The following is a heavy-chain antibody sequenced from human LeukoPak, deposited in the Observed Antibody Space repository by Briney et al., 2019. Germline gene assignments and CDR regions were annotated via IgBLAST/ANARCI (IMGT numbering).Heavy chain of an antibody. CDR3: VRDRSDYGDYFDY. V-gene: IGHV3-48*02. D-gene: IGHD4-17*01. CDR1: GFSVSTKY. Sequence: QAGGSLRLSCAVSGFSVSTKYMSWVRQAPGKGLEWVSYISSSSRTIYYADSVKGRFTISRDNAKNSLYLQMSSLRDEDTAVYYCVRDRSDYGDYFDYWGQGTLVTVSS. J-gene: IGHJ4*02. CDR2: ISSSSRTI.